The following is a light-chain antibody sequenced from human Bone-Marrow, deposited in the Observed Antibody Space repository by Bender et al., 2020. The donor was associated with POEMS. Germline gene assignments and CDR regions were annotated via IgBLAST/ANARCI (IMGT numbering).Light chain of an antibody. Sequence: QSVLTQPPSVSGAPGQRVTISCTGSSSNTGSGYDINWYQHLPGTAPKLLIYGYNNRPSGVPDRFSGSKSGTSASLAITGLQAEDEGDYYCCSYSGINTFVLGSGTKVTVL. CDR2: GYN. CDR1: SSNTGSGYD. J-gene: IGLJ1*01. CDR3: CSYSGINTFV. V-gene: IGLV1-40*01.